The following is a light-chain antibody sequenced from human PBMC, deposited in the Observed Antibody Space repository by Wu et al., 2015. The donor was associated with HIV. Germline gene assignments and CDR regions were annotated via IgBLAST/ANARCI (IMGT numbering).Light chain of an antibody. V-gene: IGKV3-15*01. CDR1: QKIYNN. CDR3: QQYNNWPPRWT. J-gene: IGKJ1*01. CDR2: DAS. Sequence: DIVMTQSPGTVSVFPGESATLSCNASQKIYNNLAWYQQRRGQSPRLLMYDASTRATGIPARFSGSGSGSEFTLVISNMQSEDFGIYYCQQYNNWPPRWTFGQGTNVEVK.